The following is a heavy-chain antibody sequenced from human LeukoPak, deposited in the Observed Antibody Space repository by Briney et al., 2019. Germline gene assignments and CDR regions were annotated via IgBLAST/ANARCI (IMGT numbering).Heavy chain of an antibody. V-gene: IGHV3-64*01. J-gene: IGHJ4*02. CDR1: GFTFSSYA. CDR2: ISSNGGST. Sequence: PGGSLRLSCAASGFTFSSYAMRWVRQAPGKGLEYVSAISSNGGSTYYANSVKGRFTISRDNSKNTLYLQMGSLRAEDMAVYYCAREGIAVVEGQRGFYDYWGQGTLVTVSS. CDR3: AREGIAVVEGQRGFYDY. D-gene: IGHD6-19*01.